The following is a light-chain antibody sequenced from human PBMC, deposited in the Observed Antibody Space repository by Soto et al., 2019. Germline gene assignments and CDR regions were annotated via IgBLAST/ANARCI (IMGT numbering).Light chain of an antibody. V-gene: IGKV1-5*03. CDR2: EAS. J-gene: IGKJ4*01. CDR3: QQYNTFLT. CDR1: LRLIKW. Sequence: DIQMTQSPTSLSASVGDRVTITCRASLRLIKWLAWYQQKPGKAPKLLIYEASTLQSGVPSRFTGNGFGTEFTLTISSLQPDDVATYYCQQYNTFLTFGRGTKVEIK.